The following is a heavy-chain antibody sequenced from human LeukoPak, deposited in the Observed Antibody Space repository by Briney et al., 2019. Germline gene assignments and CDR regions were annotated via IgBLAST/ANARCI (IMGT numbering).Heavy chain of an antibody. CDR2: IIPIFGTA. Sequence: GASVKVSCKASGYTFNTFGITWVRQAPGQGLEWMGGIIPIFGTANYAQKFQGRVTITADESTSTAYMELSSLRFEDTAVYYCAREGVGATKRGAFDYWGQGTPVTVSS. D-gene: IGHD1-26*01. CDR1: GYTFNTFG. J-gene: IGHJ4*02. V-gene: IGHV1-69*13. CDR3: AREGVGATKRGAFDY.